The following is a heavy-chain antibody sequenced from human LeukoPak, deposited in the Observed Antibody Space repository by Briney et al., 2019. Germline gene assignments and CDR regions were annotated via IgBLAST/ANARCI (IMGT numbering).Heavy chain of an antibody. CDR2: IWYDGSNK. J-gene: IGHJ6*02. Sequence: GGSLRLSCAASGFTFSSYSMHWVRQAPGKGLERVAVIWYDGSNKCYADSVKCRFTISRDNSQNTLYLQINSLRAEDTAVYYCAGDYGEYYYGMDVWGQGTTVTVSS. D-gene: IGHD4-17*01. CDR3: AGDYGEYYYGMDV. V-gene: IGHV3-33*01. CDR1: GFTFSSYS.